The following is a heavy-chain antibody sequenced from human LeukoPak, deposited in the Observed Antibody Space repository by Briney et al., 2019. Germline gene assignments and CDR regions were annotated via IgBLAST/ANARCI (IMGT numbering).Heavy chain of an antibody. J-gene: IGHJ4*02. Sequence: SETLSLTCTVSGGSISSSSYYWGWIRQPPGKGLEWIGSIYYSGSTYYNPSLKSRVTISVDTSKNQFSLKLSSVTAADTAVYYCARQRAGYYDFWSGYLDYWGQGTLVTVFS. CDR2: IYYSGST. CDR3: ARQRAGYYDFWSGYLDY. V-gene: IGHV4-39*01. D-gene: IGHD3-3*01. CDR1: GGSISSSSYY.